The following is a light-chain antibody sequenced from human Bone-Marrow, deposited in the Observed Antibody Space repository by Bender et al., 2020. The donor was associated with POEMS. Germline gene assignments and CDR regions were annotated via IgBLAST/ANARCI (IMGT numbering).Light chain of an antibody. Sequence: QTVVTQEPSFSVSPGGTVTLTCGLSSDSVSTNHYPSWYQQTPGQAPRTLMYNTNIRSSGVPDRFSGSILGNKAALTITGAQADDESDYYCVLYMGRGISIFGGGTKLTVL. CDR3: VLYMGRGISI. CDR1: SDSVSTNHY. J-gene: IGLJ2*01. CDR2: NTN. V-gene: IGLV8-61*01.